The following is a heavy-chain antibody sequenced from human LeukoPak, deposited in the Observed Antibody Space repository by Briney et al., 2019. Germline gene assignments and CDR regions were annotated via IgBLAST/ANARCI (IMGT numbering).Heavy chain of an antibody. CDR2: IYYSGST. Sequence: SETLSLTCTVSGGSISTYYWSWIRQPPGKGLEWLGYIYYSGSTSYNPSLKSRVTISVDTSKNQFSLKLSSVTAADTAVYYCARGVYSSGYYYYFDCWGQGTLVTVSS. J-gene: IGHJ4*02. V-gene: IGHV4-59*01. D-gene: IGHD3-22*01. CDR3: ARGVYSSGYYYYFDC. CDR1: GGSISTYY.